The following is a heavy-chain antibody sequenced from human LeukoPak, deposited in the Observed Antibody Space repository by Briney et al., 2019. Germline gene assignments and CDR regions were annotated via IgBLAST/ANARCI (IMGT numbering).Heavy chain of an antibody. V-gene: IGHV3-7*01. J-gene: IGHJ6*03. Sequence: GGSLRLSCAASGFTFSSYWMSWVRQAPGKGLEWVANIKQDGSEKYYVDSVKGRFTISRDNAKNSLYLQMNSLRAEGTAVYYCARDAYDFWSGYGNYYYYYMDVWGKGTTVTVSS. D-gene: IGHD3-3*01. CDR3: ARDAYDFWSGYGNYYYYYMDV. CDR1: GFTFSSYW. CDR2: IKQDGSEK.